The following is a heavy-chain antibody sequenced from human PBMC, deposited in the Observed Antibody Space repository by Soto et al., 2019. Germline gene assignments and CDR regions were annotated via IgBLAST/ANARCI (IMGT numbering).Heavy chain of an antibody. CDR3: ARGNWFDS. CDR2: INHSGST. Sequence: SETLSLTCAVSGGSFSGYIWTWIRQTPGKGLQWIGQINHSGSTIYNPSLKSRVSISVDTSKNQFSLKLSSVTAADTAVYYCARGNWFDSWGQGTLVTVSS. J-gene: IGHJ5*01. CDR1: GGSFSGYI. V-gene: IGHV4-34*01.